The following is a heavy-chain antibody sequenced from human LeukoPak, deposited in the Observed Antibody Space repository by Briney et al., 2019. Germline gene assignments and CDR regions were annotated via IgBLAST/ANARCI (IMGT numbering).Heavy chain of an antibody. J-gene: IGHJ3*02. Sequence: SETLSLTCTASGGSISSYYWSWIRQPPGKGLEWIGYIYYSGSTNYNPSLKSRVTISVDTSKNQFSLKLSSVTAADTAVYYCARSHQQWLVMWANAFDIWGQGTMVTVSS. CDR1: GGSISSYY. CDR3: ARSHQQWLVMWANAFDI. V-gene: IGHV4-59*01. D-gene: IGHD6-19*01. CDR2: IYYSGST.